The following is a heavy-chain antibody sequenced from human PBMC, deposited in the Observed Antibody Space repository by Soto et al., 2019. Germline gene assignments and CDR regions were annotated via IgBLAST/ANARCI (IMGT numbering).Heavy chain of an antibody. V-gene: IGHV3-23*01. CDR1: GFTFSSYA. CDR3: AKDPAIVVANWFDP. Sequence: PGGSLRLSCAASGFTFSSYAMSWVRQAPGKGLEWVSAISGSGGSTYYADSVKGRFTISRDNSKNTLYLQMNSLRAEDTVVYYCAKDPAIVVANWFDPWGQETLVTVSS. J-gene: IGHJ5*02. CDR2: ISGSGGST. D-gene: IGHD2-2*01.